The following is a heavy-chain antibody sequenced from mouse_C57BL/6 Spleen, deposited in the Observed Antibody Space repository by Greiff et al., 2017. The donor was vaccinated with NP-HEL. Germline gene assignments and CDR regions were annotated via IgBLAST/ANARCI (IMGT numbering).Heavy chain of an antibody. D-gene: IGHD2-4*01. Sequence: EVQRVESGGGLVKPGGSLKLSCAASGFTFSDYGMHWVRQAPEKGLEWVAYISSGSSTIYYADTVKGRFTISRDNAKNTLFLQMTSLRSEDTAMYYCARPRDYAWFAYWGQGTLVTVSA. V-gene: IGHV5-17*01. CDR2: ISSGSSTI. CDR3: ARPRDYAWFAY. CDR1: GFTFSDYG. J-gene: IGHJ3*01.